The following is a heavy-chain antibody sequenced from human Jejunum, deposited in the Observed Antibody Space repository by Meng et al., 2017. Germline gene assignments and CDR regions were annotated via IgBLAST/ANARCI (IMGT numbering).Heavy chain of an antibody. Sequence: GGSLRLSCAASGFTFSSDGMNWVRQAPGKGLEWLSHISTSGSTIYYADSVKGRFTISRDNTNNSLYLQMNSLRAEDPAVYYCRGWLSTFDIWGQGTMVTVSS. CDR1: GFTFSSDG. J-gene: IGHJ3*02. V-gene: IGHV3-48*03. CDR3: RGWLSTFDI. D-gene: IGHD3-22*01. CDR2: ISTSGSTI.